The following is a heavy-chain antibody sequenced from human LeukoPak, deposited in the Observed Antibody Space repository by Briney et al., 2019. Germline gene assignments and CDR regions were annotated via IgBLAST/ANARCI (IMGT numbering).Heavy chain of an antibody. CDR2: ISAYNGNT. Sequence: ASVKVSCKASGCTFTSYGIGWVRQAPGQGLEWMGWISAYNGNTNYAQKLQGRVTMTTDTSTSTAYMELRSLRSDDTAVYYCARDGVVVVAAEMGFDPWGQGTLVTVSS. D-gene: IGHD2-15*01. CDR1: GCTFTSYG. V-gene: IGHV1-18*01. J-gene: IGHJ5*02. CDR3: ARDGVVVVAAEMGFDP.